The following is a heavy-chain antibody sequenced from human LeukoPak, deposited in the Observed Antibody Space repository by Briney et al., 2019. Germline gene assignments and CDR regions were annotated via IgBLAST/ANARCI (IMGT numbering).Heavy chain of an antibody. D-gene: IGHD3-10*01. J-gene: IGHJ3*02. CDR1: GFTFSTYS. CDR3: ARREFGELLGDAFDI. Sequence: GGSLRLSCAASGFTFSTYSMNWVRQAPGKGLEWVSFISSSSEYIYYANSVKGRFTISRDNAKNSLYLQVNSLRAEDTAVYYCARREFGELLGDAFDIWGQGTMVTVSS. CDR2: ISSSSEYI. V-gene: IGHV3-21*01.